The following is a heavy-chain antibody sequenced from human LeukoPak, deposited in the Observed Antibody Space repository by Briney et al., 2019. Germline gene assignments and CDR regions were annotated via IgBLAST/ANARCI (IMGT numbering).Heavy chain of an antibody. CDR3: AKDLREWELPTGGNY. V-gene: IGHV3-30*04. CDR2: ISYDGSKK. D-gene: IGHD1-26*01. Sequence: PGGSLRLSCAASGFTFSSFAMHWVRRAPGKGLEWVTLISYDGSKKYYADSVKGRFTISRDNSKDTLFLQMNSLRSEDTAVYYCAKDLREWELPTGGNYWGQGTLVTVSS. CDR1: GFTFSSFA. J-gene: IGHJ4*02.